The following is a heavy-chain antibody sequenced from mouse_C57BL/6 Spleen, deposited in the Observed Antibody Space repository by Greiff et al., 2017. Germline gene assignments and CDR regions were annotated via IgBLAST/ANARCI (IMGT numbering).Heavy chain of an antibody. V-gene: IGHV1-53*01. CDR1: GYTFTSYW. D-gene: IGHD3-2*02. Sequence: QVQLQQPGTELVKPGASVKLSCKASGYTFTSYWMHWVKQRPGQGLEWIGNINPSNGGTNYNEKFKSKATLTVDKSSSTAYMQLSRLTSDDSAVYYCARGQLRLRWYAMDYWGQGTSVTVSS. CDR3: ARGQLRLRWYAMDY. CDR2: INPSNGGT. J-gene: IGHJ4*01.